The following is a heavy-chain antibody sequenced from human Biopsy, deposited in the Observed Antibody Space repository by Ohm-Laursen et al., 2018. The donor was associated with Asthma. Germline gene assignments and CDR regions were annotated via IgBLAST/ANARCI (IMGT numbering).Heavy chain of an antibody. D-gene: IGHD1-1*01. V-gene: IGHV3-30*01. CDR1: GFSFSNFA. J-gene: IGHJ3*02. CDR2: ISKDASTQ. Sequence: SLRLSCTAAGFSFSNFAIHWVRQAPGKGLEWVGVISKDASTQDHADSVKGRFTMARDNSKNTLDLQMNSLREEDTAVYYCVRDGTDDAFDIWGQGTVVSVSS. CDR3: VRDGTDDAFDI.